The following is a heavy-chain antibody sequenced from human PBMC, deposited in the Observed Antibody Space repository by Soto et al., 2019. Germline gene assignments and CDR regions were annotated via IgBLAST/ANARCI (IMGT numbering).Heavy chain of an antibody. CDR3: ARDRSSSWSRYYYYGMDV. J-gene: IGHJ6*02. V-gene: IGHV4-4*07. Sequence: ASETLSLTCTVSGGSISSYYWSWIRQPAGKGLEWIGRIYTSGSTNYNPSLKSRVTMSVDTSKNQFSLKLSSVTAADTAVYYCARDRSSSWSRYYYYGMDVWGQGTTVTAP. CDR1: GGSISSYY. D-gene: IGHD6-13*01. CDR2: IYTSGST.